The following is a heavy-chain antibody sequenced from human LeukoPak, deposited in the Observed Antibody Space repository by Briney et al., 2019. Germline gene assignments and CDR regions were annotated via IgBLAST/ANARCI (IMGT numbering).Heavy chain of an antibody. CDR3: TTEKHGEHRWGMDV. CDR2: IKSLSNGRTP. Sequence: GGSLRLSCAASGFTFTDTWMSWVRQAPGRGLEWVGRIKSLSNGRTPDYAAPVEGRFTISRDESKDTLFLQMNSLKSEDTAIYYCTTEKHGEHRWGMDVWGHGTTVTVSS. D-gene: IGHD4-17*01. CDR1: GFTFTDTW. V-gene: IGHV3-15*01. J-gene: IGHJ6*02.